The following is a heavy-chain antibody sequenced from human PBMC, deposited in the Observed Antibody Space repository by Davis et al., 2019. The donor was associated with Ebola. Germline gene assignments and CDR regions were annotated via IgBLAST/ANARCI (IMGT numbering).Heavy chain of an antibody. CDR3: AKVVTLHFDY. D-gene: IGHD3-16*01. J-gene: IGHJ4*02. Sequence: GESLKISCVASGFTFSNYALTWVRQAPGRGLEWVSTISGRGDKTYYPDSEKGRFSISRDNYKNTVSLQMDSLRVEDTAVYYCAKVVTLHFDYWGQGTLVTVSS. V-gene: IGHV3-23*01. CDR2: ISGRGDKT. CDR1: GFTFSNYA.